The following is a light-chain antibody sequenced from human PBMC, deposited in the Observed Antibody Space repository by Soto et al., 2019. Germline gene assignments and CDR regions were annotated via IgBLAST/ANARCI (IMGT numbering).Light chain of an antibody. V-gene: IGKV3-15*01. J-gene: IGKJ1*01. CDR2: GAS. CDR1: QSVSSN. Sequence: EIVMTQSPATLSVSPGERATLSCRASQSVSSNLAWYQQKPGQAPRLLIYGASTRATGIPARFSGSGSGTEFTLTISSLQSEDFAVYYCHQYNNWPPGTFCQGTKVEIK. CDR3: HQYNNWPPGT.